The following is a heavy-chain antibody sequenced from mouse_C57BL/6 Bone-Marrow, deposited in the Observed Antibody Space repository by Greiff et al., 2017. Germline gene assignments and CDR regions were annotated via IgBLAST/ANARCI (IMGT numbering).Heavy chain of an antibody. CDR1: GYTFTDYY. Sequence: VQLQQSGPVLVKPGASVKMSCKASGYTFTDYYMNWVKQSHGKSLEWIGVINPYNGGTSYNQKFKGKATLTVDKSSSTAYMELNSLTSEDSAVYYCARRPNYYYGSVYYFDYWGQGTTLTVSS. D-gene: IGHD1-1*01. J-gene: IGHJ2*01. V-gene: IGHV1-19*01. CDR3: ARRPNYYYGSVYYFDY. CDR2: INPYNGGT.